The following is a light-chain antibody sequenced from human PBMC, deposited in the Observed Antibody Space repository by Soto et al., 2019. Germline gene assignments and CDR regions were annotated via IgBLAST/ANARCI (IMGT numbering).Light chain of an antibody. J-gene: IGKJ4*01. V-gene: IGKV1-39*01. CDR3: QQSYSTPPLT. CDR2: AAS. Sequence: DIQMTQSPSSLSASVGDRVTITCRASQSISSYLNWYQQKPGKAPKLLIYAASSLQSGVPSRFSGSGSRTAFILTISRLQPEAFATYYCQQSYSTPPLTFGGGTQVEIK. CDR1: QSISSY.